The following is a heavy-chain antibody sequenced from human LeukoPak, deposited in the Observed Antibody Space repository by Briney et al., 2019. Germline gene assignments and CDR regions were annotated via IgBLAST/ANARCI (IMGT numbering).Heavy chain of an antibody. V-gene: IGHV3-23*01. Sequence: GGSLRLSCAASGFTFSSYAMSWVRQAPGKGLEWVSAISGSGGSTYYTDSVKGRFTISRDNSKNTLYLQMNSLRAEDTAVYYCAKEPGARGDTNWFDPWGQGTLVTVSS. CDR1: GFTFSSYA. CDR3: AKEPGARGDTNWFDP. CDR2: ISGSGGST. D-gene: IGHD3-10*01. J-gene: IGHJ5*02.